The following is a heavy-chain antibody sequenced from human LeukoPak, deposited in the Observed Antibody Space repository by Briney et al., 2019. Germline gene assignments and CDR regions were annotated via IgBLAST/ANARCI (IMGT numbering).Heavy chain of an antibody. D-gene: IGHD6-13*01. J-gene: IGHJ4*02. CDR3: ARLSSNDGYSSSLST. V-gene: IGHV5-51*01. CDR2: IYPGDSDT. CDR1: GYSFTSYW. Sequence: GESLKISCKGSGYSFTSYWIGWARQMPGKSLEWMGIIYPGDSDTRYSPSFQGQVTISADKSISTAYLQWSSLKASDTAMYYCARLSSNDGYSSSLSTWGQGTLVTVSS.